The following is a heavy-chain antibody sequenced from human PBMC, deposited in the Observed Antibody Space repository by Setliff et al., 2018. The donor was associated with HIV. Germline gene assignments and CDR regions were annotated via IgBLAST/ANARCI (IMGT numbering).Heavy chain of an antibody. CDR3: ARDNHYYYYMDV. Sequence: PGGSLRLSCAASGFTFSSYGMHWVRQAPGKGLEWVAFIRLDGSDKFYADSVKGRFTISRDNSKNTLYLQMNSLRAEDTAVYYCARDNHYYYYMDVWGKGTTVTVSS. V-gene: IGHV3-30*02. CDR2: IRLDGSDK. CDR1: GFTFSSYG. J-gene: IGHJ6*03.